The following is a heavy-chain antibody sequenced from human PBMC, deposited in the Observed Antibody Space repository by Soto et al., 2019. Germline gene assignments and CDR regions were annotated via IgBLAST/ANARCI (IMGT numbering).Heavy chain of an antibody. CDR1: GSSSSSYY. Sequence: TRSLTGTISGSSSSSYYGSWIRHAPGKGLEWFGYIYYSGSTNYDPSLKTLVTITVHTSKNQFSLKLSAVPAADTAVYYCARGAQGGALDIWGKRTMDTVTS. D-gene: IGHD1-26*01. CDR2: IYYSGST. V-gene: IGHV4-59*01. CDR3: ARGAQGGALDI. J-gene: IGHJ3*02.